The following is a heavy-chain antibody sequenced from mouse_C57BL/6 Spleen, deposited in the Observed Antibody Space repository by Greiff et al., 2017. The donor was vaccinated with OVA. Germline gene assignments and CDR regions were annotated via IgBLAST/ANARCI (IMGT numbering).Heavy chain of an antibody. J-gene: IGHJ2*01. CDR2: IDPANGNT. V-gene: IGHV1-82*01. CDR1: GYAFSSSW. CDR3: ASDDAYFDY. D-gene: IGHD2-3*01. Sequence: QVQLQQSGPELVKPGASVKISCKASGYAFSSSWMNWVKQRPGKGLEWIGRIDPANGNTKYAPKFQGKATITADTSSNTAYLQLSSLTSEDTAIYYCASDDAYFDYWGQGTTLTVSS.